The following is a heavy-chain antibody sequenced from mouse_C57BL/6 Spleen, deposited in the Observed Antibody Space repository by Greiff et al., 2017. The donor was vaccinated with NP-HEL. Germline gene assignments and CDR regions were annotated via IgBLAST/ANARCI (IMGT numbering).Heavy chain of an antibody. V-gene: IGHV6-3*01. Sequence: EVQVVESGGGLVQPGGSMKLSCVASGFTFSNYWMNWVRQSPEKGLEWVAQIRLKSDNYATHYAESVKGRFTISRDDSKSSVYLQMNNLRAEDTGIYYCTGPQKLPWFACWGQGTLVTVSA. J-gene: IGHJ3*01. CDR1: GFTFSNYW. CDR3: TGPQKLPWFAC. CDR2: IRLKSDNYAT.